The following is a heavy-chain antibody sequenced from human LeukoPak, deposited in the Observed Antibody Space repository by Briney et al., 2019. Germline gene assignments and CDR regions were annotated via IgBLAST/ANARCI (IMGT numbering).Heavy chain of an antibody. CDR1: GSSFTSYW. J-gene: IGHJ2*01. Sequence: GASLKISCKGSGSSFTSYWIGWVRQMPGKGLEWMGIIYPGDSDTRYSPSFQGQVTISADKSISTAYLQWSSLKASDTAMYYCARHGDPTTVTTWYFDLWGRGTLVTVSS. CDR3: ARHGDPTTVTTWYFDL. V-gene: IGHV5-51*01. D-gene: IGHD4-11*01. CDR2: IYPGDSDT.